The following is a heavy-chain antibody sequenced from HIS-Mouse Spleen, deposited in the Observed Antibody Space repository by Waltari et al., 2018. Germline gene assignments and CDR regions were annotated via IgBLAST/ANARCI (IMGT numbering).Heavy chain of an antibody. CDR1: GGSISSSSYY. J-gene: IGHJ2*01. Sequence: QLQLQESGPGLVKPSETLSLTCTVSGGSISSSSYYWGWIRQPPGKGLEWIGSIYYSVRTYYHPSLKSRVTISVDTSKNQFSLKLSSVTAADTAVYYCAREIPYSSSWYDWYFDLCGRGTLVTVSS. CDR2: IYYSVRT. D-gene: IGHD6-13*01. V-gene: IGHV4-39*07. CDR3: AREIPYSSSWYDWYFDL.